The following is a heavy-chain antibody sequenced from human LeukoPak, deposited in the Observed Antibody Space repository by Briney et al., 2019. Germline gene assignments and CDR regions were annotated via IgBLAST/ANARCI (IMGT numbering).Heavy chain of an antibody. D-gene: IGHD4-23*01. CDR1: GFTFSSYG. J-gene: IGHJ4*02. CDR2: ITSSSNTI. Sequence: PGGSLRLSCAASGFTFSSYGMHWVRQAPGKGLEWVSYITSSSNTIYYADSVKGRFTISRDNAKNSLYLQMNSLRAEDTAMYYCARDSTRTTVVTPSDYWGQGTLVTVSS. CDR3: ARDSTRTTVVTPSDY. V-gene: IGHV3-48*01.